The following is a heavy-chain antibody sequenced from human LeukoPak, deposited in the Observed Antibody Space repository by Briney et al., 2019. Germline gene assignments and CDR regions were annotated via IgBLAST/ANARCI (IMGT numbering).Heavy chain of an antibody. Sequence: ASVKVSCKASGYTFTSYGISWVRQAPGQGLEWMGWISAYNGNTNYAQKLQGRVIMTTDTSTSTAYMELGSLRSDDTAVYYCARDRAYYYDSSGYPPDHWGQGTLVTVSS. J-gene: IGHJ4*02. V-gene: IGHV1-18*01. CDR2: ISAYNGNT. D-gene: IGHD3-22*01. CDR3: ARDRAYYYDSSGYPPDH. CDR1: GYTFTSYG.